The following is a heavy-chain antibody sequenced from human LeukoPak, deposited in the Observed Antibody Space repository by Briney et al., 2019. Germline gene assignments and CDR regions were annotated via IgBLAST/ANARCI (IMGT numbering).Heavy chain of an antibody. Sequence: PPGGSLRLSYAASGFTFSSYWMHWVRQAPGKGLVWVSRINGDGRSTNYADSVKGRFTISRDNAKNTLYLQMNSLRAEDTAVYYCAKDLLVRSRSTVTTGAFDIWGQGTMVSVSS. D-gene: IGHD4-17*01. CDR1: GFTFSSYW. J-gene: IGHJ3*02. CDR3: AKDLLVRSRSTVTTGAFDI. V-gene: IGHV3-74*01. CDR2: INGDGRST.